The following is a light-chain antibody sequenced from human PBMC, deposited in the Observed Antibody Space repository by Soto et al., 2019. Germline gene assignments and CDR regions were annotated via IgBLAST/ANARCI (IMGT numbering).Light chain of an antibody. CDR2: GAS. V-gene: IGKV1-12*01. CDR3: QQADSFPLT. J-gene: IGKJ5*01. CDR1: QGISRW. Sequence: DIPMTPSPSSVSASVGDRVTITCRASQGISRWLDWYQQKPGKAPKLLIYGASSVQSGVPSRFSGSGSGTDFTLTISSLQPEDFATYYCQQADSFPLTFGGGTRLEIK.